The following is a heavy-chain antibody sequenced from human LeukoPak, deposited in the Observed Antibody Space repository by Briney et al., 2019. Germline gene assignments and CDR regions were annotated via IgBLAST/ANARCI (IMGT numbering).Heavy chain of an antibody. V-gene: IGHV3-53*01. J-gene: IGHJ4*02. Sequence: PGGSLRLSCAASGFTVSSNSMSWVRQAPGKGLEWVSVIYSGGSTYYADSVKGRFTISRDNSKNTLYLQMNSLRAEDTAVYYCARVRGPTTVTDYWGQGTLVTVSS. CDR3: ARVRGPTTVTDY. CDR1: GFTVSSNS. D-gene: IGHD4-17*01. CDR2: IYSGGST.